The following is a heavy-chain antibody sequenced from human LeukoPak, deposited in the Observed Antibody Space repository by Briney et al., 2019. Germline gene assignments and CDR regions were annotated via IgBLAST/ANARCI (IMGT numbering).Heavy chain of an antibody. Sequence: GGSLRLSCAASGFTFSSYWMHWVRQAPGKGLVWVSRINSDGSSTSYADSVKGRFTISRDNAKNTLYLQMNSLRAEDTAVYYCASPLYSSSWYRIYYYYGMDVWGQGTTVTVSS. V-gene: IGHV3-74*01. J-gene: IGHJ6*02. CDR1: GFTFSSYW. CDR2: INSDGSST. CDR3: ASPLYSSSWYRIYYYYGMDV. D-gene: IGHD6-13*01.